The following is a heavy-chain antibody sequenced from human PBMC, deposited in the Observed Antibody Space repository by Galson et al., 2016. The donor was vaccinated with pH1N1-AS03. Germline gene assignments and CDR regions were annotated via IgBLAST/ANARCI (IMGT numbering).Heavy chain of an antibody. J-gene: IGHJ6*02. V-gene: IGHV2-70*11. D-gene: IGHD3-16*01. CDR3: SRMLGGTTDYYYATDV. Sequence: PALVKPTQTLILTCTLSGVSLTTRGVSVGWFRQPPGKAPEWLARFDWDNDKYVRASLRTRVTVSKDTSKNQVALTMLTMAPADTATFYCSRMLGGTTDYYYATDVWGPGITVTVSS. CDR1: GVSLTTRGVS. CDR2: FDWDNDK.